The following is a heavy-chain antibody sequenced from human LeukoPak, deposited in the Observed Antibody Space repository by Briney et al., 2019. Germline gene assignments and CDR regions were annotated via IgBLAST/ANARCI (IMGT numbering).Heavy chain of an antibody. CDR3: ARDMRWLGSH. V-gene: IGHV1-2*02. J-gene: IGHJ4*02. CDR1: GYTFTDFY. D-gene: IGHD5-24*01. CDR2: INPNSGGT. Sequence: ASVKVSCKASGYTFTDFYMHWVRQAPGQGLEWMGGINPNSGGTNYAQKFQGRVTMTRDTSISTAYMEVSRLRYDDTAVYYCARDMRWLGSHWGQGTLVTVSS.